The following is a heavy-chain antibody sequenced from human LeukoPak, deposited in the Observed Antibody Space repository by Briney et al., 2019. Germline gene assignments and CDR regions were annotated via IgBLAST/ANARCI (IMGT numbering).Heavy chain of an antibody. CDR1: GFTFSSYW. D-gene: IGHD3-10*01. V-gene: IGHV3-7*01. CDR3: ARDVRRFGSRRIYYYMDV. CDR2: IKQDGSEK. Sequence: PGGSLRLSCAASGFTFSSYWVSWVRQAPGKGLEWVANIKQDGSEKYYVDSVKGRFTISRDNAKNTLYLQMNSLRAEDTAVYYCARDVRRFGSRRIYYYMDVWGKGTTVTVSS. J-gene: IGHJ6*03.